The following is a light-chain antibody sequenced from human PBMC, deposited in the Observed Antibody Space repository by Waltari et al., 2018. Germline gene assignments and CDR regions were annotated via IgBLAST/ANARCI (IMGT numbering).Light chain of an antibody. V-gene: IGKV1-39*01. CDR2: AAS. Sequence: DIQMTQSPSSLSASVGDRVTITCRTSQTINTYLHWYQQKPGRVPKLLIYAASSLQSVVPSRFGVSVSGTDFTLTISSLQPEDFRTYFCLLTYIVPRTFGQGTRVEIK. J-gene: IGKJ1*01. CDR3: LLTYIVPRT. CDR1: QTINTY.